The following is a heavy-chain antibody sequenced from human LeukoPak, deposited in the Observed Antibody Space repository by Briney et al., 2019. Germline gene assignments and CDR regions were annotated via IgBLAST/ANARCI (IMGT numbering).Heavy chain of an antibody. CDR3: ARDSGYDAIDY. J-gene: IGHJ4*02. Sequence: SETPSLTCTVSGGSISSYYWSWIRQPPGKGLEWIGYIYYSGSTNYNPSLKSRVTISVDTSKNQFSLKLSSVTAADTAVYYCARDSGYDAIDYWGQGTLVTVSS. CDR1: GGSISSYY. V-gene: IGHV4-59*01. D-gene: IGHD5-12*01. CDR2: IYYSGST.